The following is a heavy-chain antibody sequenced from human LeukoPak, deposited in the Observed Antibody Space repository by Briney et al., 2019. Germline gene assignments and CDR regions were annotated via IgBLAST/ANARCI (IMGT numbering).Heavy chain of an antibody. V-gene: IGHV3-7*04. CDR3: ARDGYSGSSYDI. D-gene: IGHD1-26*01. CDR2: LKADVSKK. Sequence: GGAVTLSCVATGLTFTRYLMNWVRPARWKELAWVDNLKADVSKKYYVDSVKGRFTISRDNSKNSLYLQMNSMRVEDTAVYYGARDGYSGSSYDISGQGTMGTVSS. J-gene: IGHJ3*02. CDR1: GLTFTRYL.